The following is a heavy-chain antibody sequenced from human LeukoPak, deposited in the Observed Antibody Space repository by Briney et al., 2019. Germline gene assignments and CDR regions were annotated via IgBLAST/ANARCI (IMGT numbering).Heavy chain of an antibody. Sequence: GGSLRLSCAASGFTFSTYAMSWFRQAPGKGLEWVGFIRSKAYGGTTEYAAFVKGRFTISRGDSKSIAYLQMNSLKTEDTAVYYCTRSPPDYGGNPTNFDYWGQGTLVTVSS. CDR1: GFTFSTYA. J-gene: IGHJ4*02. D-gene: IGHD4-23*01. CDR3: TRSPPDYGGNPTNFDY. CDR2: IRSKAYGGTT. V-gene: IGHV3-49*03.